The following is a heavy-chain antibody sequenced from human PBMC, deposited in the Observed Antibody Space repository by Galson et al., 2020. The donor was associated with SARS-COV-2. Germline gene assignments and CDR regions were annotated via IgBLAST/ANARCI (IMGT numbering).Heavy chain of an antibody. D-gene: IGHD3-10*01. CDR3: AKQGGLYYYGSGSPDY. J-gene: IGHJ4*02. CDR1: GFTFSSYG. CDR2: ISYDGSNK. Sequence: GGSLRLSCAASGFTFSSYGMHWVRQAPGKGLEWVAVISYDGSNKYYADSVKGRFTISRDNSKNTLYLQMNSLRAEDTAVYYCAKQGGLYYYGSGSPDYWGQGTLVTVSS. V-gene: IGHV3-30*18.